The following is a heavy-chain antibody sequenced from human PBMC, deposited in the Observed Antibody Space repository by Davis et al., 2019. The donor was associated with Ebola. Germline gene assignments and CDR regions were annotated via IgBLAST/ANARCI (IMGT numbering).Heavy chain of an antibody. D-gene: IGHD2-8*02. J-gene: IGHJ5*02. CDR2: IIPILGIA. V-gene: IGHV1-69*04. CDR1: GGTFSSYA. Sequence: SLQVSCKASGGTFSSYAISCVRHAPRQGLEWMGRIIPILGIANYAQKFQGRVTITADKSTSTAYMELSSLRSEDTAVYYCARGCPGGVCYYRFDPWGQGTLVTVSS. CDR3: ARGCPGGVCYYRFDP.